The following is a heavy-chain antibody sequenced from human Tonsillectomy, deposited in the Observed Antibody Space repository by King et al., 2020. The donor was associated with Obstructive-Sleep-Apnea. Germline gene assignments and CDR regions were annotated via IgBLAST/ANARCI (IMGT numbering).Heavy chain of an antibody. V-gene: IGHV1-18*04. J-gene: IGHJ4*02. CDR3: ARESSSGWYSADF. D-gene: IGHD6-19*01. CDR2: ISAYNGNT. CDR1: GYTFTSHG. Sequence: QLVQSGAEVKKPGASVKVSCKASGYTFTSHGITWVRQAPGQGLEWMGWISAYNGNTNYAQKFQGRVTMTTDTSTTTAYMELRSLRSDDTAVYYCARESSSGWYSADFWGQGTLVTVSS.